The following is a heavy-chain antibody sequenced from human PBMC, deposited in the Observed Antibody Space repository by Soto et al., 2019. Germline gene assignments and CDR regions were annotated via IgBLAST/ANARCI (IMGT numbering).Heavy chain of an antibody. CDR3: ARVKRYYDFWSGYSSYYYYGMDV. J-gene: IGHJ6*02. CDR2: INHSGST. CDR1: GGSFSGYY. D-gene: IGHD3-3*01. Sequence: SETLSLTCAVYGGSFSGYYWSWIRQPPGKGLEWIGEINHSGSTNYNPSLKSRVTISVDTSKNQFSLKLSSVTAADTAVYYCARVKRYYDFWSGYSSYYYYGMDVWGQGTTVTVSS. V-gene: IGHV4-34*01.